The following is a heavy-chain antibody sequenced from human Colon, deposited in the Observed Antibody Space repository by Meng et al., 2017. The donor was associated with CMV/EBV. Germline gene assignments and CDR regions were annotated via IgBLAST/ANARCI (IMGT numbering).Heavy chain of an antibody. J-gene: IGHJ4*02. Sequence: ASVKVSCKASGYTFSDYHMHWVRQAPGQGLEWMGWINPKNGGIQYARKFLGRVTMTRDTSISTAYMELSRLRSDDTAVYYCARAADYYDSSGYSYWGQGTLVTVSS. CDR2: INPKNGGI. CDR1: GYTFSDYH. CDR3: ARAADYYDSSGYSY. D-gene: IGHD3-22*01. V-gene: IGHV1-2*02.